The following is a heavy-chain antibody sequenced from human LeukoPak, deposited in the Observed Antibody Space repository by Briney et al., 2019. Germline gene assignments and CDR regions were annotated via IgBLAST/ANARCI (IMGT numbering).Heavy chain of an antibody. J-gene: IGHJ4*02. CDR3: VTYYYGSSAPKRNY. Sequence: SETLSLTCAVYGGSFSGYYWSWIRQPPGKGLEWIGEINHSGSTNYNPSLKSRVTISGDTSKKQFSLKLSSVTAADTAVYYCVTYYYGSSAPKRNYWGQGILVTVSS. CDR2: INHSGST. D-gene: IGHD3-22*01. CDR1: GGSFSGYY. V-gene: IGHV4-34*01.